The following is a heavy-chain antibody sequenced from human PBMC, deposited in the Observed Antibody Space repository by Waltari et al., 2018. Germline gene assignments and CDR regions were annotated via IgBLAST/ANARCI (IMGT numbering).Heavy chain of an antibody. CDR3: ARASDLYYYMDV. J-gene: IGHJ6*03. CDR1: GFTCGSYG. D-gene: IGHD1-26*01. Sequence: QVQLLDSGGGVVQPWRSLRLCGAASGFTCGSYGMHGVRQAPGKGLEWVAVIWYDGSNKYYADSVKGRFTISRDNSKNTLYLQMNSLRAEDTAVYYCARASDLYYYMDVWGKGTTVTVSS. CDR2: IWYDGSNK. V-gene: IGHV3-33*01.